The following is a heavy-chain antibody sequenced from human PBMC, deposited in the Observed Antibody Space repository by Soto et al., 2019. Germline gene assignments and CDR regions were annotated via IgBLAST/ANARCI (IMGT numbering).Heavy chain of an antibody. Sequence: EVQLVESGGGLVKPGGSLRLSCAASGFTFSNAWMSWVRQAPGKGLEWVGRIKSKTDGGTTDYAASVKGRFTISRDDSKNTLYLQMNSLKTEDTAVYYCTTDFLWGDYYYYGMDVWGQGTTVTVSS. CDR1: GFTFSNAW. V-gene: IGHV3-15*01. J-gene: IGHJ6*02. CDR2: IKSKTDGGTT. CDR3: TTDFLWGDYYYYGMDV. D-gene: IGHD3-10*01.